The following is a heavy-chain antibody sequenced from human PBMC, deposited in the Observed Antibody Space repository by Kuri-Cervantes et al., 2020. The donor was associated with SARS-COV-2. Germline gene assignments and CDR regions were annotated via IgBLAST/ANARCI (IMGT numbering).Heavy chain of an antibody. Sequence: GSLRLSCTVSGGSISSGDYYRSWIRQPPGKGLERIGYIYYSGSTNYNPSLKSRVTISVDTSKNQFSLKLSSVTAADTAVYYCARDLGGSNYGGGDYWGQGTLVTVSS. V-gene: IGHV4-61*08. D-gene: IGHD4-23*01. CDR3: ARDLGGSNYGGGDY. J-gene: IGHJ4*02. CDR1: GGSISSGDYY. CDR2: IYYSGST.